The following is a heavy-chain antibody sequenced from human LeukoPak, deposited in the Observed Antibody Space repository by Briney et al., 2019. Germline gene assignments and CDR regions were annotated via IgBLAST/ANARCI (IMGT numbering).Heavy chain of an antibody. Sequence: GGSLRLSCEVSGFTFSSFAMSWGRQAPGKGLEWVSGISASGGTTNYADSVKGRLTISRDNSQNTLYLQMNSLRAEDTAVYYCAKRTPYSSGSYYFDYWGQGTLVTVSS. CDR2: ISASGGTT. D-gene: IGHD3-22*01. J-gene: IGHJ4*02. V-gene: IGHV3-23*01. CDR1: GFTFSSFA. CDR3: AKRTPYSSGSYYFDY.